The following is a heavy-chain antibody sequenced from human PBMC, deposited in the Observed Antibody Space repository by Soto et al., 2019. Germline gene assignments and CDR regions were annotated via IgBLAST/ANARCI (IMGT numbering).Heavy chain of an antibody. J-gene: IGHJ4*02. V-gene: IGHV3-30-3*01. CDR3: APAVAGMGY. CDR2: ISYDGSNK. D-gene: IGHD6-19*01. Sequence: GKGLEWVAVISYDGSNKYYADSVKGRFTISRDNSKNTLYLQMNSLRAEDTAGYCCAPAVAGMGYWGQRTLVTVYS.